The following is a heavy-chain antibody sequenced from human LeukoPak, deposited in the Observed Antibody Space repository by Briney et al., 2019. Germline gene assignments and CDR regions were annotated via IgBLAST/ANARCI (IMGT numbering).Heavy chain of an antibody. Sequence: GGSLRLSCAASGFTFSNAWMSWVRQAPGKGLEWVGRIKSKTDGGTTDYAAPVKGRFTISRDDSKSIAYLQMNSLKTEDTAVYYCIRDWRAYYWGQGTLVTVSS. CDR3: IRDWRAYY. J-gene: IGHJ4*02. D-gene: IGHD3-3*01. CDR1: GFTFSNAW. CDR2: IKSKTDGGTT. V-gene: IGHV3-15*01.